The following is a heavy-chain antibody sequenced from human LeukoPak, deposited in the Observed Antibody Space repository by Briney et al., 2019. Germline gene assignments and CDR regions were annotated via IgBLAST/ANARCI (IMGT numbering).Heavy chain of an antibody. V-gene: IGHV3-30*18. D-gene: IGHD5-18*01. CDR2: ISYDGSNK. CDR3: AKGGAMVFDY. J-gene: IGHJ4*02. CDR1: GFTFSSYG. Sequence: GGSLRLSCAASGFTFSSYGMHWVRQAPGKGLEWVAVISYDGSNKYYADSVKGRFTISRDNSKNTLYLQMNSLRAEDTAVYYCAKGGAMVFDYWGQGTLVTVSS.